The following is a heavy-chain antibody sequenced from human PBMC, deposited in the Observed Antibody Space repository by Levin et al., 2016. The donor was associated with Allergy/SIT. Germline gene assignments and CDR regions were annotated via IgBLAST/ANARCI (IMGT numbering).Heavy chain of an antibody. V-gene: IGHV1-69*13. D-gene: IGHD3-22*01. J-gene: IGHJ6*02. Sequence: SVKVSCKASGGTFSSYAISWVRQAPGQGLEWMGGIIPIFGTANYAQKFQGRVTITADESTSTAYMELSSLRSEDTAVYYCARGPSHYDEYYYYGMDVWGQGTTVTVSS. CDR2: IIPIFGTA. CDR1: GGTFSSYA. CDR3: ARGPSHYDEYYYYGMDV.